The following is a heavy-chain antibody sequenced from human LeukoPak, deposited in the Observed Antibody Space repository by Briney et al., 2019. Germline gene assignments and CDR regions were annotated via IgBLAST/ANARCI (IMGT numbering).Heavy chain of an antibody. D-gene: IGHD6-19*01. J-gene: IGHJ6*03. V-gene: IGHV1-46*01. CDR1: GYTFTSYY. Sequence: ASVKVSCKASGYTFTSYYMHWVRQAPGQGLEWMGIINPSGGSTSYAQKFQGRVTMTRDMSTSTVYMELSSLRSEDTAVYYCARGSVAGYYYYYMDVWGKGTTVTVSS. CDR2: INPSGGST. CDR3: ARGSVAGYYYYYMDV.